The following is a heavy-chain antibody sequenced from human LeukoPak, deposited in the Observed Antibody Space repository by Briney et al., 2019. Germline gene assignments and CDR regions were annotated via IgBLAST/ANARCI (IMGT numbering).Heavy chain of an antibody. CDR3: AELGITMIGGV. D-gene: IGHD3-10*02. CDR1: GFTFSSDW. J-gene: IGHJ6*04. CDR2: IKPDGGEE. Sequence: PGGSLRLSCVASGFTFSSDWMIWVRQAPGRGLEWVANIKPDGGEEYYVDSVKGRFTVSRDNAKNSLYLQMDSLRADDTAVYYCAELGITMIGGVWGRGTTVTISS. V-gene: IGHV3-7*01.